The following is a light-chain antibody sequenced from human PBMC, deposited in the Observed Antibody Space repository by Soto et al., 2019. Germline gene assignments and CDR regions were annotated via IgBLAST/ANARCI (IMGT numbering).Light chain of an antibody. CDR2: GAS. Sequence: VVLTQSPGTLSLFPGERATLSCRAIQSVSSNYLAWYQHKPGQAPRLLIYGASTRATGIPDRFSGSGSGTDFTLTISRLEPEDFAVYYCQQYGSSPPITFGQGTRLEI. CDR1: QSVSSNY. V-gene: IGKV3-20*01. J-gene: IGKJ5*01. CDR3: QQYGSSPPIT.